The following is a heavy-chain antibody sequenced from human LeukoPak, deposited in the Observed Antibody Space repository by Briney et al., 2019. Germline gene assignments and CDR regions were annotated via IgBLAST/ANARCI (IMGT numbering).Heavy chain of an antibody. Sequence: GGSLRLSCAASGFTFSSYSMNWVRQAPGKGLEWVSYISSSSSTIYYADSVKGRFTISRDNSKNTLYLQMSSLRAEDTAVYYCAKDSYSSSAVTFDYWGQGTLVTVSS. V-gene: IGHV3-48*01. CDR3: AKDSYSSSAVTFDY. CDR1: GFTFSSYS. J-gene: IGHJ4*02. CDR2: ISSSSSTI. D-gene: IGHD6-6*01.